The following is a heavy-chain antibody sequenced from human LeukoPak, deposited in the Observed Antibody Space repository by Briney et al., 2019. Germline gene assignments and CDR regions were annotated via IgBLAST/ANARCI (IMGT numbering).Heavy chain of an antibody. CDR1: GGSISSGDYY. CDR2: IYYSGST. V-gene: IGHV4-30-4*01. CDR3: ARSQRSGTGIDY. D-gene: IGHD5-24*01. J-gene: IGHJ4*02. Sequence: SETLSLTCTVSGGSISSGDYYWSWIHQPPGKGLEWIGYIYYSGSTYYNPSLKSRVTISVDTSKNQFSLKLSSVTAADTAVYYCARSQRSGTGIDYWGQGTLVTVSS.